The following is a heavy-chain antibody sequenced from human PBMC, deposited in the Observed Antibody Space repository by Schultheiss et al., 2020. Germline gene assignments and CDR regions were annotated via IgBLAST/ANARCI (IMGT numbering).Heavy chain of an antibody. CDR2: IYSGGST. J-gene: IGHJ6*02. CDR1: GFTVSSNY. V-gene: IGHV3-53*01. D-gene: IGHD5-18*01. CDR3: ARMRQLDYYGMDV. Sequence: GGSLRLSCAASGFTVSSNYMSWVRQAPGKGLEWVSVIYSGGSTYYADSVKGRFTISRDNSKNTLYLQMNSLRAEDTAVYYCARMRQLDYYGMDVWGQGTTVTVS.